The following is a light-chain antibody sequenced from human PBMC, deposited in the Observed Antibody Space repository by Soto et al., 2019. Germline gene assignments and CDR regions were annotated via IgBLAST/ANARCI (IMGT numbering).Light chain of an antibody. CDR3: QYYYDWPIT. J-gene: IGKJ5*01. CDR1: QSVNSN. CDR2: GAS. V-gene: IGKV3D-15*01. Sequence: EIVMTQSPATLSVSPGERATLSCRASQSVNSNLAWYQQKPGQAPRLLIYGASSRATGIPDRFSGSGSGTDFTLTISRLEPEDFAVYYCQYYYDWPITFGQGTRLEIK.